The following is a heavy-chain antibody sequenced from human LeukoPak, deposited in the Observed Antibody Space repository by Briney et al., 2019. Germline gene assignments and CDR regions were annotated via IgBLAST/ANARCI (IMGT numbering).Heavy chain of an antibody. D-gene: IGHD3/OR15-3a*01. CDR3: ARSVHTDRWSGIDF. Sequence: ESGPALVRPSPTLTLTCTLSGVSLTQTAMCVNWIRQTPGKALEWLARIDWDDDRYYRTSLKTRLTVSKDTSSIQVVLKMTNMDPLDIGIYFGARSVHTDRWSGIDFWGRGTLVTVSS. J-gene: IGHJ4*02. V-gene: IGHV2-70*11. CDR1: GVSLTQTAMC. CDR2: IDWDDDR.